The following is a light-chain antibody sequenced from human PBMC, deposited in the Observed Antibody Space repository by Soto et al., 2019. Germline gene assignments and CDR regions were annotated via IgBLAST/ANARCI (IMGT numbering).Light chain of an antibody. CDR2: AVM. Sequence: QSVLTQPASVSGSPGQSITISCTGTSSDVGSYNYVSWYQHHPGKAPKLIIYAVMNRPSGVSNRYPGSKSGNTASLTISGLQAGDEADYYCTSYTNSTTVIFGGGTKLTVL. V-gene: IGLV2-14*03. CDR1: SSDVGSYNY. J-gene: IGLJ2*01. CDR3: TSYTNSTTVI.